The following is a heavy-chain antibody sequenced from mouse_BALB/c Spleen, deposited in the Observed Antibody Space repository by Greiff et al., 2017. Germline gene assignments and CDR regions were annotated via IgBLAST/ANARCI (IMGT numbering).Heavy chain of an antibody. CDR3: TRGCFAY. CDR2: IRLKSNNYAT. V-gene: IGHV6-6*02. CDR1: GFTFSNYW. J-gene: IGHJ3*01. Sequence: EVKLVESGGGLVQPGGSMKLSCVASGFTFSNYWMNWVRQSPEKGLEWVAEIRLKSNNYATHYAESVKGRFTISRDDSKSSVYLQMNNLRAEDTGIYYCTRGCFAYWGQGTLVTVSA.